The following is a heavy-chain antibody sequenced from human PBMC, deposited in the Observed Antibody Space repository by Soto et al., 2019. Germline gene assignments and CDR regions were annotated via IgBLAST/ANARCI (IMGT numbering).Heavy chain of an antibody. CDR2: FDPEDGET. D-gene: IGHD3-22*01. CDR1: GYTLTELS. Sequence: ASVKVSCKVSGYTLTELSMHWVRQAPGKGLEWMGGFDPEDGETIYAQKFQGRVTMTEDTSTDTAYMELSSLRSEDTAVYYCATRGYYSHYYYCYGTDVWGQGTTVTVSS. V-gene: IGHV1-24*01. CDR3: ATRGYYSHYYYCYGTDV. J-gene: IGHJ6*02.